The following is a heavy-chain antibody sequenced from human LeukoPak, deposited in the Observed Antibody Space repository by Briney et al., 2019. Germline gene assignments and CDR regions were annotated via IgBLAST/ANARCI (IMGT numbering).Heavy chain of an antibody. Sequence: SVKVSCKASGGTFSSYAISWVRQAPGQGLEWMGGIIPIFGTANYAQKFQGRVTITADESTSTAYMELSSLRSEDTAVYYCARVSLYSGPRGDWFDPWGQGTLVTVSS. V-gene: IGHV1-69*13. CDR3: ARVSLYSGPRGDWFDP. J-gene: IGHJ5*02. CDR1: GGTFSSYA. D-gene: IGHD5-12*01. CDR2: IIPIFGTA.